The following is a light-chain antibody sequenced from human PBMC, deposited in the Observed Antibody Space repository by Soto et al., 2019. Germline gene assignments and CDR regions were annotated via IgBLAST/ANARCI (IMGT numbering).Light chain of an antibody. CDR2: DAS. V-gene: IGKV1-5*01. Sequence: DIPMTQSPSTLSASVGDRVTITCRASQSINSWLAWYQQKPGKAPQILIYDASTLKSGVPSRFSASGSGTEFTLIISSLHPDDFATYYCQQYTSYSWTFGQGTKVEI. CDR1: QSINSW. CDR3: QQYTSYSWT. J-gene: IGKJ1*01.